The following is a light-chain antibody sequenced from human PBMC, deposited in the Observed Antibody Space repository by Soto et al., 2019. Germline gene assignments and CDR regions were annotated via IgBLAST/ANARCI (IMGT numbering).Light chain of an antibody. Sequence: SSELTQPPSVSVSPGQTASITCSGDKLGDKYACWYQQKPGQSPVLVIYQDSQRPSGIPERFSGSNSGNTATLTIRATQATDEADYYCQAWDSSTVVFGGGTKLTVL. CDR3: QAWDSSTVV. V-gene: IGLV3-1*01. J-gene: IGLJ2*01. CDR1: KLGDKY. CDR2: QDS.